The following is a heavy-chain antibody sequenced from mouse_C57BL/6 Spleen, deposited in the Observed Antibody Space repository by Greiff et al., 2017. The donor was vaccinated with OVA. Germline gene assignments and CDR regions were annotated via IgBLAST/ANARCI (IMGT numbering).Heavy chain of an antibody. V-gene: IGHV1-18*01. CDR2: INPNNGGT. CDR1: GYTFTDYN. CDR3: ARPDGYYVCDY. Sequence: VQLQQSGPELVKPGASVKIPCKASGYTFTDYNMHWVKQSHGKSLEWIGDINPNNGGTIYNQKFKGKATLTVDKSSSTAYMELRSLTSEDTAVYYCARPDGYYVCDYWGQGTTLTVSS. J-gene: IGHJ2*01. D-gene: IGHD2-3*01.